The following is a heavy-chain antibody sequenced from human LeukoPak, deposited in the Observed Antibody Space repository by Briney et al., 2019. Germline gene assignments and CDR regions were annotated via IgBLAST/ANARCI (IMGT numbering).Heavy chain of an antibody. CDR2: IYYSGST. D-gene: IGHD4-17*01. CDR1: GGSISSYY. J-gene: IGHJ5*02. CDR3: ARGDGDYVSFNWFDP. Sequence: SETLSLTCTVSGGSISSYYWGWVRQPPGKGLEWIGSIYYSGSTYYNPSLKSRVTISVDTSKNQFSLKLSSVTAADTAVYYCARGDGDYVSFNWFDPWGQGTLVTVSS. V-gene: IGHV4-39*07.